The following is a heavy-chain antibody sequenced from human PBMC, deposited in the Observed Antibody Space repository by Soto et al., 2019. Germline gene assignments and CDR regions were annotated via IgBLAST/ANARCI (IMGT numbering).Heavy chain of an antibody. J-gene: IGHJ4*02. D-gene: IGHD3-22*01. V-gene: IGHV4-59*01. CDR2: IYYSGST. CDR1: GGSIGSYY. CDR3: ARGATYYYDSSGYSHQYDY. Sequence: SETLSLTCTVSGGSIGSYYGSWIRQPPGKGLEWIGYIYYSGSTNYNPSLKSRVTISVDTSKNQFSLKLSSVTAADTAVYYCARGATYYYDSSGYSHQYDYWGQGTLVTVSS.